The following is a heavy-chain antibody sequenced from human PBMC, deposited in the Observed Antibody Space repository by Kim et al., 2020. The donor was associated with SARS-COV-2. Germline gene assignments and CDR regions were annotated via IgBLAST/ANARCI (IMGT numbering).Heavy chain of an antibody. Sequence: GGSLRLSCAASGFTFSSYEMNWVRQAPGKGLEWVSYISSSGSTIYYADSVKGRFTISRDNAKNSLYLQMNSLRAEDTAVYYCATPLNSGSYPFDYWGQGTLVTVSS. V-gene: IGHV3-48*03. CDR1: GFTFSSYE. J-gene: IGHJ4*02. CDR2: ISSSGSTI. CDR3: ATPLNSGSYPFDY. D-gene: IGHD1-26*01.